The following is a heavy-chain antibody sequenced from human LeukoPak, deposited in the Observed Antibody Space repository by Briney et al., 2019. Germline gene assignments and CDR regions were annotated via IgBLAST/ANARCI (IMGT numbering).Heavy chain of an antibody. CDR3: ARGEVLIAVAVDPRYFDY. J-gene: IGHJ4*02. CDR2: IWYDGSNK. Sequence: PGGSLRLSCAASGFTSSSYGMHWVRQAPGKGLEWVAVIWYDGSNKYYADSVKGRFTISRDNSKNTLYLQMNSLRAEDTAVYYCARGEVLIAVAVDPRYFDYWGQGTLVTVSS. CDR1: GFTSSSYG. D-gene: IGHD6-19*01. V-gene: IGHV3-33*08.